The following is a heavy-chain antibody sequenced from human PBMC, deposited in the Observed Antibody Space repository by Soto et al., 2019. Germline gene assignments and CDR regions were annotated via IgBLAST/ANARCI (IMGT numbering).Heavy chain of an antibody. V-gene: IGHV1-69*13. CDR2: IIPIFGTA. CDR1: GGTFSSYA. Sequence: SVKVSCKASGGTFSSYAISWVRQAPGQGLEWMGGIIPIFGTANYAQKFQGRVTITADESTSTAYMELSSLRSEDTAVYYCARDQGGASGSYSPPSYWGQGTLVTVSS. D-gene: IGHD1-26*01. CDR3: ARDQGGASGSYSPPSY. J-gene: IGHJ4*02.